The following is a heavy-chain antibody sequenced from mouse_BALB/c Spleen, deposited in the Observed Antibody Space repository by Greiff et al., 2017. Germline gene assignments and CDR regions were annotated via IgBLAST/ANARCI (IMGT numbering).Heavy chain of an antibody. CDR1: GFTFSSYA. CDR2: ISSGGST. D-gene: IGHD2-14*01. CDR3: AREGYDSFAY. Sequence: EVQRVESGGGLVQPGGSLKLSCAASGFTFSSYAMSWVRQTPEKRLEWVASISSGGSTYYPDSVKGRFTISRDNARNILFLQMSSLRSEDTAMYYCAREGYDSFAYWGQGTLVTVSA. J-gene: IGHJ3*01. V-gene: IGHV5-6-5*01.